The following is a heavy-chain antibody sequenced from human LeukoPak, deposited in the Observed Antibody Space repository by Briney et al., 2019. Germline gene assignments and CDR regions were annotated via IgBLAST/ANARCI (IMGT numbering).Heavy chain of an antibody. Sequence: GASVKVSCKASGYTFTSYYMHWVRQAPGKGLEWMGGFDPEDGETIYAQKFQGRVTMTEDTSTDTAYMELSSLRSEDTAVYYCAAGSSGSYGYWGQGTLVTVSS. CDR3: AAGSSGSYGY. J-gene: IGHJ4*02. CDR2: FDPEDGET. CDR1: GYTFTSYY. V-gene: IGHV1-24*01. D-gene: IGHD1-26*01.